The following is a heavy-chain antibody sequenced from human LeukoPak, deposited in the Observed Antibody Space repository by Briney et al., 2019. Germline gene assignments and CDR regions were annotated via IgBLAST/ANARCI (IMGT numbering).Heavy chain of an antibody. J-gene: IGHJ4*02. V-gene: IGHV3-48*04. CDR3: ARFGAYGSWYFDY. CDR2: ISDSSSVI. D-gene: IGHD4-17*01. Sequence: GGSLRLSCAASGFTFNDYSMNWVRQAPGKGPEWVSYISDSSSVIYYADSVKGRFTISRDNAKNSLYLQMNSLRAEDTAVYYCARFGAYGSWYFDYWGQGTLVTVSS. CDR1: GFTFNDYS.